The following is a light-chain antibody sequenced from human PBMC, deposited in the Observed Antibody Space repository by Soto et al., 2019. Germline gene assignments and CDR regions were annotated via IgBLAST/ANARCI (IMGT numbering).Light chain of an antibody. CDR3: QQYSSYSRA. V-gene: IGKV1-13*02. CDR1: QGIRND. J-gene: IGKJ1*01. Sequence: AIQMTQSPSSLSASVGDTVTITCRASQGIRNDLGWYQQKPGKVPKLLIYDASNLESGVPSRFSGSGSGTDFTLTISGLQPDDFTTYYCQQYSSYSRAFGQGTKVDIK. CDR2: DAS.